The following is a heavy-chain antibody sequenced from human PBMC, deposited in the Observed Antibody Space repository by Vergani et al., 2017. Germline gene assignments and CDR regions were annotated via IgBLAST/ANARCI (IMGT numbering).Heavy chain of an antibody. J-gene: IGHJ6*02. CDR2: ISGSGGST. CDR3: AKDPCHSSTSCYYYYGMDV. Sequence: EVQLLESGGGLVQPGGSLRLSCAASGFTFSSYAMSWVRQAPGKGLEWVSAISGSGGSTYYADSVKGRFTISRDNSKNTLYLQMNSLRAEDTAVYYCAKDPCHSSTSCYYYYGMDVWGQGTTVTVSS. CDR1: GFTFSSYA. V-gene: IGHV3-23*01. D-gene: IGHD2-2*01.